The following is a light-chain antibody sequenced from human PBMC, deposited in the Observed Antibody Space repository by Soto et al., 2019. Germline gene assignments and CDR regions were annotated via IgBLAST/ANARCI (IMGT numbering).Light chain of an antibody. J-gene: IGKJ1*01. CDR1: QSVSSN. CDR3: QQYNNWLRWT. Sequence: EIVMTQSPVTLSVSPGERATLSCRASQSVSSNLAWYQQKPGQGPRLLIYDASTRATGIPARFSGSGSGTEFTLTISSLQSEDFAVYYGQQYNNWLRWTFGQGTKVEIK. CDR2: DAS. V-gene: IGKV3-15*01.